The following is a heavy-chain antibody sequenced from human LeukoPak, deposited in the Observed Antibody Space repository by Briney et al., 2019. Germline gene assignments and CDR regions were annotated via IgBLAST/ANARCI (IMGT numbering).Heavy chain of an antibody. V-gene: IGHV3-64*01. CDR3: ARDSSSRPFDY. Sequence: PGGSLRLSCAASGFTFSDYGMHWVRQAPGKGLEYVSTISSNGGSTYYANSVEGRFTVSRDNSKNTLYLQMGSLRAEDMAVYYCARDSSSRPFDYWGQGTLVTVSS. J-gene: IGHJ4*02. CDR1: GFTFSDYG. D-gene: IGHD6-19*01. CDR2: ISSNGGST.